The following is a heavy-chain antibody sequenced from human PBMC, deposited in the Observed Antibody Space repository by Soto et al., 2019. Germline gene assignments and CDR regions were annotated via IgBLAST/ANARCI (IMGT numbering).Heavy chain of an antibody. Sequence: EVELVESGGGLVQPGGSLKLSCAASGFSLSGSFIHWVRQASGKGQEWVGRIASRAHNYATAYGTSVQGRFTVSRDDSLNTAYLHMNGLKTEDTAVYFCAALMVTLCDRLDYWGRGIVVTVSA. D-gene: IGHD5-18*01. CDR3: AALMVTLCDRLDY. V-gene: IGHV3-73*02. J-gene: IGHJ4*02. CDR1: GFSLSGSF. CDR2: IASRAHNYAT.